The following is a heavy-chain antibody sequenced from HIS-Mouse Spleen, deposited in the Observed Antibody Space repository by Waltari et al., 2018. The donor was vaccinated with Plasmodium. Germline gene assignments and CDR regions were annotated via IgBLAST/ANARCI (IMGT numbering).Heavy chain of an antibody. J-gene: IGHJ5*02. V-gene: IGHV4-31*01. CDR1: GGSISSGAYY. D-gene: IGHD1-26*01. CDR2: SYYSGCT. Sequence: QVQLQESGPGLVKPSQTLSLTCTVSGGSISSGAYYWSWIRQHPGKGLEWNGYSYYSGCTYYNPSLKSPVAISGDTSKNQFSLNLGSVTAADTAVDYCVRWVGNWFDPWGQGTLVTVSS. CDR3: VRWVGNWFDP.